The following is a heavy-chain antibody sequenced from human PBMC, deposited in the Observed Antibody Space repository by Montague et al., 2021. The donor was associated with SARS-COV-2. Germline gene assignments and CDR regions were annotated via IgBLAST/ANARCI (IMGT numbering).Heavy chain of an antibody. D-gene: IGHD3-9*01. CDR2: TYYRSKWDS. CDR3: ASSGITLTGLDAFDI. V-gene: IGHV6-1*01. J-gene: IGHJ3*02. CDR1: GDSVSDNSVA. Sequence: CAISGDSVSDNSVAWNWIRHSPSRGVEWLGRTYYRSKWDSDYAESVKRXLVITPDTSKNQVSLQLNSVIPEDAAVYFCASSGITLTGLDAFDIWGQGTMVTVSS.